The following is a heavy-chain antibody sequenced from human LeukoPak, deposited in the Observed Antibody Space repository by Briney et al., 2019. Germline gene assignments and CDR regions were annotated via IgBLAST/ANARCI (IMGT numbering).Heavy chain of an antibody. CDR1: GFTFGDYY. J-gene: IGHJ4*02. Sequence: GGSLGLSCAASGFTFGDYYMSWIRQAPGKGLEWVSYISSSGSTIYYADSVKGRFTIPRDNAKNSLYLQMNSLRAEDTAVYYCASKATAIDYWGQGTLVTVSS. CDR2: ISSSGSTI. CDR3: ASKATAIDY. D-gene: IGHD1-1*01. V-gene: IGHV3-11*01.